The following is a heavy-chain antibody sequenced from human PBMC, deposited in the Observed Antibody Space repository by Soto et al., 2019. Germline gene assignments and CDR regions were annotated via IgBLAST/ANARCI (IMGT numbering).Heavy chain of an antibody. CDR2: IGGTYHTQT. J-gene: IGHJ1*01. V-gene: IGHV1-18*04. CDR3: VIHDRTISLEH. Sequence: QIQMVQSGAEIKEPGASVQVSCKTSGYLFVDYGIDWVRQAPGQGLQWMGWIGGTYHTQTKYTPQFQGRVTINSDTSSRTVYMELRSLRSDDTATYYCVIHDRTISLEHWGPGTRITVSS. D-gene: IGHD3-22*01. CDR1: GYLFVDYG.